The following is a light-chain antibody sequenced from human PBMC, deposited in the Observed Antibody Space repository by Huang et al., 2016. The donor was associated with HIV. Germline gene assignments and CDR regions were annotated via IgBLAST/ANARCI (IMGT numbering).Light chain of an antibody. CDR2: DAS. Sequence: ETVLTQSPATLSLSPGERATLSCRASQSVNSYLACYQQKPGQTPRLLIYDASNRATGIPARFSGSGSGTDFTLTISSLEPEDFAAYYCQQRKYWPPITFGQGTRLEIK. J-gene: IGKJ5*01. CDR3: QQRKYWPPIT. V-gene: IGKV3-11*01. CDR1: QSVNSY.